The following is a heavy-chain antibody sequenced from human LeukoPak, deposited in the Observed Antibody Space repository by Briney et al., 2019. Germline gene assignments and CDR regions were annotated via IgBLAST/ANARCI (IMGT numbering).Heavy chain of an antibody. J-gene: IGHJ4*02. Sequence: GGSLRLSCAASGFTFSSYAMSWVCQAPGKGLEWVSAISGSGGSTYYADSVKGRFTISRDNSKNTLYLQMNSLRAEDTAVYYCAKATTYYDILTGYWYYFDYWGQGTLVTVSS. V-gene: IGHV3-23*01. D-gene: IGHD3-9*01. CDR2: ISGSGGST. CDR1: GFTFSSYA. CDR3: AKATTYYDILTGYWYYFDY.